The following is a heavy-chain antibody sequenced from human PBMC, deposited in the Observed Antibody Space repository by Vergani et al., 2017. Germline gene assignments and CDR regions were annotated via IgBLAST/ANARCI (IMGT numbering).Heavy chain of an antibody. V-gene: IGHV3-30-3*02. CDR3: AKTPRTVTKSYYFDY. Sequence: QVQLVESGGGVVQPGRSLRLSCAASGFTFSSYAMHWVRQAPGKGLEWVAVISYDGSNKYYADSVKGRFTISRDNSKNTLYLQMNSLRAEDTAVYYCAKTPRTVTKSYYFDYWGQGTLVTVSS. J-gene: IGHJ4*02. CDR2: ISYDGSNK. CDR1: GFTFSSYA. D-gene: IGHD4-17*01.